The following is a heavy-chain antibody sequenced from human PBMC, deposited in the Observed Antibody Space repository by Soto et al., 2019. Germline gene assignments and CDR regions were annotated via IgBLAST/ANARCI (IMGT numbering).Heavy chain of an antibody. CDR2: IFSNDEK. J-gene: IGHJ5*02. D-gene: IGHD6-13*01. CDR1: GFSLSNARMG. V-gene: IGHV2-26*01. CDR3: ARIQSSSWSRDWCDP. Sequence: QVTLKESGPVLVKPTETLTLTCTVSGFSLSNARMGVSWIRQPPVKALEWLAHIFSNDEKSSRTSLKSRLTISEDTSKSQVVLTMTNMDPVDTATYDCARIQSSSWSRDWCDPWGQGTLVAVSS.